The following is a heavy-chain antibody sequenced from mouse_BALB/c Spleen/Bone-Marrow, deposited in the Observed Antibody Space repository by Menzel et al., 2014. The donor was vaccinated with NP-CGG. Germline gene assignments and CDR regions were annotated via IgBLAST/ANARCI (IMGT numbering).Heavy chain of an antibody. J-gene: IGHJ4*01. CDR2: IYPGDGDT. CDR3: ARRDGSTYYCAMDY. Sequence: VQLQQSGAELVRPGSSVKISCKASGYAFSNYWMNWVKQRPGQGLEWIGQIYPGDGDTNYNGKFKGKATLTADKSSSTAYMQLSSLTSEDSAVYFCARRDGSTYYCAMDYWGQGTSVTVSS. CDR1: GYAFSNYW. D-gene: IGHD1-1*01. V-gene: IGHV1-80*01.